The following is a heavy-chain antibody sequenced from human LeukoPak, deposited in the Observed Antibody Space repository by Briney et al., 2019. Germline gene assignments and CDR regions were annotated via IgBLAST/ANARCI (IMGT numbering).Heavy chain of an antibody. J-gene: IGHJ5*02. CDR1: GGSFSGYY. CDR2: INHSGST. CDR3: ARGVVGPDKLPKRGWFDP. V-gene: IGHV4-34*01. Sequence: PSETLSLTCAVYGGSFSGYYWSWIRQPPGKGLEWIGEINHSGSTNYNPSLKSRVTISVDTSKNQFSLKLSSVTAADTAVYYCARGVVGPDKLPKRGWFDPWGQGTLVTVSS. D-gene: IGHD2-2*01.